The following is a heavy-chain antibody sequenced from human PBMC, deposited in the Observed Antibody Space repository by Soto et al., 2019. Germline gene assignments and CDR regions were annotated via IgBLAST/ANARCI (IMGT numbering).Heavy chain of an antibody. D-gene: IGHD3-10*01. CDR1: GGSIRSSGYY. Sequence: PSETLSLTCTVSGGSIRSSGYYWGWIRQPPGKGLEWIGTIYYSGSTYYNPSLKSRVTISVDTSKNQFSLKLSSVTAADTAVYYCARDSITMVRGVIGYYYYGMDFWCQGTTVIASS. CDR2: IYYSGST. J-gene: IGHJ6*02. CDR3: ARDSITMVRGVIGYYYYGMDF. V-gene: IGHV4-39*02.